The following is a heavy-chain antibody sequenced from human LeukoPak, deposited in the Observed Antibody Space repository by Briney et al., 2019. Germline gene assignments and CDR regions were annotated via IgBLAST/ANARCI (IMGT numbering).Heavy chain of an antibody. CDR1: GGSFSGYY. CDR2: INHSGST. CDR3: ARAQDCSSTSCPVGFGY. J-gene: IGHJ4*02. Sequence: SETLSLTCAVYGGSFSGYYWSWIRQPPGKGLEWIGEINHSGSTNYNPSLKRRVTISVDTSKNQFSLKLSSVTAADTAVYYCARAQDCSSTSCPVGFGYWGQGTLVTVSS. D-gene: IGHD2-2*01. V-gene: IGHV4-34*01.